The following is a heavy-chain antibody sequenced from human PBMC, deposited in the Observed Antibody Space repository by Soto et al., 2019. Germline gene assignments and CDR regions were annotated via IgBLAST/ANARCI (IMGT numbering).Heavy chain of an antibody. CDR3: ARHGFRAPPRHLFYL. CDR2: IYYNGNT. Sequence: SETLSLTCTVSGGSSSNPNYYWGWVRQPPGKALEWIGSIYYNGNTYYSPSLKSRATISVYTSNNQFSLRLTSVTAADTAIYFCARHGFRAPPRHLFYLWGQGTQVIGSS. D-gene: IGHD3-10*01. CDR1: GGSSSNPNYY. V-gene: IGHV4-39*01. J-gene: IGHJ5*02.